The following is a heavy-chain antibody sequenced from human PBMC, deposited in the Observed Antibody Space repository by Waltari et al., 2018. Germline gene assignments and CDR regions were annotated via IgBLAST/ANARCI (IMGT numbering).Heavy chain of an antibody. Sequence: VQLQESGPGLVKPSETLSLTCAVSGYSISSGYYWGWIRQPPGKGLEWVSAISGSGGSTYYADSVKGRFTISRDNSKNTLYLQMNSLRAEDTAVYYCAKDHPNNWNYEYFQHWGQGTLVTVSS. CDR1: GYSISSGYY. CDR2: ISGSGGST. J-gene: IGHJ1*01. V-gene: IGHV3-23*01. CDR3: AKDHPNNWNYEYFQH. D-gene: IGHD1-7*01.